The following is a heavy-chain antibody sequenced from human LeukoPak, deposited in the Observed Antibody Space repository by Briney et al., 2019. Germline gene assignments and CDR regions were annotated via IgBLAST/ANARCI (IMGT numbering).Heavy chain of an antibody. D-gene: IGHD3-10*01. Sequence: GSLRLSCAASGFTFSSYSMNWVRQAPGKGLEWVSSISFSSTYISYADSVKGRFTISRDNAKNSLFLQMNSLRAEDTAVYYCARDNTGDFDTWGQGTLVTVSS. CDR1: GFTFSSYS. CDR2: ISFSSTYI. V-gene: IGHV3-21*01. J-gene: IGHJ4*02. CDR3: ARDNTGDFDT.